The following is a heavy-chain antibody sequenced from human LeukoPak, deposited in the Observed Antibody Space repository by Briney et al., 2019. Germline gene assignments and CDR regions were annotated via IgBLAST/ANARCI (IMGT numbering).Heavy chain of an antibody. CDR2: MNPNSGNT. Sequence: ASVKVSCKASGYTFTSYDINWVRQATGQGLEWMGWMNPNSGNTGYAQKFQGRVTMTRNTSISTAYMELSSLRSEDTAVYYCARIYPKWFGELFGYYYYGMDVWGQGTTVTVSS. D-gene: IGHD3-10*01. J-gene: IGHJ6*02. V-gene: IGHV1-8*01. CDR1: GYTFTSYD. CDR3: ARIYPKWFGELFGYYYYGMDV.